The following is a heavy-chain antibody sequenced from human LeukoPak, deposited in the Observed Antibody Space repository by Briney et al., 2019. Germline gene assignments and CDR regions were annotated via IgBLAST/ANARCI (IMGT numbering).Heavy chain of an antibody. V-gene: IGHV3-30*02. CDR3: ARGLGAPYYYYVDV. CDR1: GFTFSNYD. Sequence: GGSLRLSCAASGFTFSNYDMHWVRQAPGQGLEWVAFIRYDGSNKYYGDSVKGRFTISRDNSKNTLYLQMNSLRAEDTAVYYCARGLGAPYYYYVDVWGKGTTVTISS. J-gene: IGHJ6*03. CDR2: IRYDGSNK. D-gene: IGHD1-26*01.